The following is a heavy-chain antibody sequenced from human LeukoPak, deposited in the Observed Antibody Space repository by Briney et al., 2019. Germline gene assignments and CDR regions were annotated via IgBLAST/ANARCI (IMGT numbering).Heavy chain of an antibody. CDR2: IIPIFGTA. D-gene: IGHD3-22*01. J-gene: IGHJ4*02. Sequence: SVKVSCKASGGTFSSYAISWVRQAPGQGLEWMGGIIPIFGTANYAQKFQGRVTITADESTSTAYMELSSLRSEDTAVYYCARDPYDSSSYYYSYFDYWGQGTLVTVSS. CDR1: GGTFSSYA. V-gene: IGHV1-69*13. CDR3: ARDPYDSSSYYYSYFDY.